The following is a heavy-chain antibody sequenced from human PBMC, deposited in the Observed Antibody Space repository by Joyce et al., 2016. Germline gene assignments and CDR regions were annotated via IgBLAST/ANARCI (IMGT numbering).Heavy chain of an antibody. CDR1: GYSFITCW. Sequence: EVQLVQSGAEAKKPGVSLRISCKGSGYSFITCWVNWVRQMPGKGLEWMGGIDRDESYRNDSPSLQGHVTMSNDKSINTAYLQWSSLKASDTAVYYCARGHGGGWYIFDYWGQGTLVTVSS. CDR2: IDRDESYR. J-gene: IGHJ4*02. V-gene: IGHV5-10-1*03. CDR3: ARGHGGGWYIFDY. D-gene: IGHD6-19*01.